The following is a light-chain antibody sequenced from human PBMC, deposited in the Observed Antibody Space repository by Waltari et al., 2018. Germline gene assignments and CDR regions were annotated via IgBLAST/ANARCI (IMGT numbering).Light chain of an antibody. CDR3: QQLNVYPLT. V-gene: IGKV1-9*01. Sequence: DIQLTQSPSFLSASVGDRVTISCRASQDISSYLAWYQQKPGEAPKLLIYAASTLQSGVPSRFSGSVSGTEFTLTISSLQPEDFAAYYCQQLNVYPLTFGGGSKVEIK. J-gene: IGKJ4*01. CDR2: AAS. CDR1: QDISSY.